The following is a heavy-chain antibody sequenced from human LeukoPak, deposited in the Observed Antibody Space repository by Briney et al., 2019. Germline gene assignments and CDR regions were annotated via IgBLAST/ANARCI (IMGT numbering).Heavy chain of an antibody. CDR3: ARGGFGELFSSDH. CDR2: ISGGGGDA. J-gene: IGHJ4*02. D-gene: IGHD3-10*01. V-gene: IGHV3-23*01. CDR1: GFTFDNYA. Sequence: PGGSLRLSCAASGFTFDNYAMTWVRQAPGKGLEWVSVISGGGGDANYADSVKGRFTISRDNSKNTLYLQMNSLRAEDTAVYYCARGGFGELFSSDHWGQGTLVTVSS.